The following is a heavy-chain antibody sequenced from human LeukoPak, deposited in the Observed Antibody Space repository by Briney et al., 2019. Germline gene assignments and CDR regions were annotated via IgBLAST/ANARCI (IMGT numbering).Heavy chain of an antibody. D-gene: IGHD3-22*01. CDR3: ARLGYDSSGYSN. CDR2: IYYIGST. Sequence: SETLSLTCTVSGGSISNYYWSWIRQPPGKELEWIGYIYYIGSTNYNPSLKSRVTISVDTSKNQFSLKLSSVTAADTAVYYCARLGYDSSGYSNWGQGTLVTVSS. V-gene: IGHV4-59*12. J-gene: IGHJ4*02. CDR1: GGSISNYY.